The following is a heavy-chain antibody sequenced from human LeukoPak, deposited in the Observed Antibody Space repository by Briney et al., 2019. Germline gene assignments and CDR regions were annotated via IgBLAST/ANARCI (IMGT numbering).Heavy chain of an antibody. D-gene: IGHD1-26*01. V-gene: IGHV3-21*01. J-gene: IGHJ3*02. Sequence: GGSPRLSCAASGFTFSNYGMHWVRQAPGKGLEWVSSISSSSSYIYYADSVKGRFTISGDNAENSLYLQMNSLRVEDTAVYYCARAKTYSGSYNDAFDIWGQGTMVTVSS. CDR3: ARAKTYSGSYNDAFDI. CDR2: ISSSSSYI. CDR1: GFTFSNYG.